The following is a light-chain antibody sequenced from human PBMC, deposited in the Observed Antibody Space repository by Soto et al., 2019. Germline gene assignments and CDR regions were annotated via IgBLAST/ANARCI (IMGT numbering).Light chain of an antibody. V-gene: IGLV1-40*01. CDR2: ANA. J-gene: IGLJ2*01. CDR3: QSYDTSLPGLL. CDR1: KSNIGANYD. Sequence: QAVVTQPPSVSGAPGQRVTISCNGSKSNIGANYDVYWYQQFPGTAPKLLIYANANRPSGVPQRFSGSKSGTSASLAITGLQTEDEADYYCQSYDTSLPGLLFGVGTKLTVL.